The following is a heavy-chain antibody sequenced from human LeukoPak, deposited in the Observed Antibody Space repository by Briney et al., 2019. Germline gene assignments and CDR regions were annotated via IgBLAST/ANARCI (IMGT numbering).Heavy chain of an antibody. CDR3: VRTLGDA. CDR1: GFTFSSYA. J-gene: IGHJ5*02. Sequence: GGSLRLSCAASGFTFSSYAMSWVRQAPGKGLLWVARINVEGTITTYADSVKGRFTISRDNAKNALYLQMNSLRAGDTAVYYCVRTLGDAWGQGTLVTVSS. V-gene: IGHV3-74*01. CDR2: INVEGTIT. D-gene: IGHD7-27*01.